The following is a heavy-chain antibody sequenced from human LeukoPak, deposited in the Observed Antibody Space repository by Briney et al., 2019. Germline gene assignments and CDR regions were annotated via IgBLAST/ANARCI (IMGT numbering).Heavy chain of an antibody. J-gene: IGHJ4*02. CDR2: ISGSGGST. Sequence: GGSLRLSCSASRFNFSRYSMSWVRQAPGKGLEWVSAISGSGGSTYYADSVKGRFTISRDNSKNTLYLQMNSLRAEDTAVYYCAKSKDRTMVRGVLDYWGQGTLVTVSS. V-gene: IGHV3-23*01. CDR1: RFNFSRYS. CDR3: AKSKDRTMVRGVLDY. D-gene: IGHD3-10*01.